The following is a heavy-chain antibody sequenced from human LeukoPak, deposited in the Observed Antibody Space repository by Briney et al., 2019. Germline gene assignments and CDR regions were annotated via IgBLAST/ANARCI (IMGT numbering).Heavy chain of an antibody. CDR1: GFTVSSYG. V-gene: IGHV3-30*02. J-gene: IGHJ5*02. CDR2: IRYDGSNK. D-gene: IGHD3-16*01. CDR3: AKDLIS. Sequence: GESLTLSCAASGFTVSSYGMHWVRQAPGKGLEWVAFIRYDGSNKYYADSVKSRFTISRDNSKNTLYLQMNSLRPEDTAVYYGAKDLISWGQGTLVTVSS.